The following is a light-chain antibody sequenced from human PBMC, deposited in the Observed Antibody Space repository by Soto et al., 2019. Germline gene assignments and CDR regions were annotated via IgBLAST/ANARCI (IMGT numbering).Light chain of an antibody. J-gene: IGKJ5*01. Sequence: DIVLTQSPGTLSLSPGERATLSCRATESVVSNYLAWYQLKPGQAPRLLIYGTSTRATDIPDRFSGSGSETDFTLTISRMGPEDFAVYYCQQYGTSPPATFGQGTRLE. CDR1: ESVVSNY. CDR2: GTS. V-gene: IGKV3-20*01. CDR3: QQYGTSPPAT.